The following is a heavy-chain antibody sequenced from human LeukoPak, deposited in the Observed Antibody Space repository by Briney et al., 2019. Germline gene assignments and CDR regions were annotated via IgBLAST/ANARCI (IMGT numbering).Heavy chain of an antibody. CDR3: ARGFGVTTDY. Sequence: PSETLSLTCAVSGASISSGGYSWSWIRQPPGKGLEWIGYISHSGSTFYNPSLKSRVTISVDRSKNQFSLKLSSVTAADTAVYYCARGFGVTTDYWGPGTLVTVSS. D-gene: IGHD4-17*01. CDR2: ISHSGST. V-gene: IGHV4-30-2*01. CDR1: GASISSGGYS. J-gene: IGHJ4*02.